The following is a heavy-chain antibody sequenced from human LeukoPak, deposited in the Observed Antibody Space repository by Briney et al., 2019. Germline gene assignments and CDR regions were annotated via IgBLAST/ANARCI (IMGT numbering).Heavy chain of an antibody. V-gene: IGHV4-59*08. CDR1: GGSISSYY. CDR2: IYYSGST. D-gene: IGHD3-9*01. J-gene: IGHJ6*02. Sequence: SETLSLTCTVSGGSISSYYWSWLRQPPGKGLEWIGYIYYSGSTNYNPSLKSRVTISVDTSKNQFSLKLSSVTAADTAVYYCARSGILTGHYYYYGMDVWGQGTTVTVSS. CDR3: ARSGILTGHYYYYGMDV.